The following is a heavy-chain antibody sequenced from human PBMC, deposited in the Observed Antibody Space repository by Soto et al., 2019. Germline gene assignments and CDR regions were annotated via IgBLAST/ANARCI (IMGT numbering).Heavy chain of an antibody. D-gene: IGHD3-16*01. CDR3: TRGADGFDY. CDR2: IGTAGDT. J-gene: IGHJ4*02. CDR1: GFTFSSYD. Sequence: EVQLVESGGDLVQPGGSLRLSCAASGFTFSSYDFHWVRQATGKGLEWVSGIGTAGDTYYAGSVKGRFIMSRENAKNSLYLQMNSLRAGDTAVYYWTRGADGFDYWGQGTLVTVSS. V-gene: IGHV3-13*01.